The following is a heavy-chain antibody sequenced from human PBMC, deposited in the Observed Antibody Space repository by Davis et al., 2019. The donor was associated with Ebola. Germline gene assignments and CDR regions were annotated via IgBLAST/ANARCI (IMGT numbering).Heavy chain of an antibody. Sequence: PGGSLRLSCTVSAGSISISKWWSWVRQAPGQGLEWIGQIDLGASPTYNPSLRSRVSMSVDQSKNQFFLRLDSVTAADTAVYYCARHSRFSFDDWGQGTQLTVSS. CDR1: AGSISISKW. D-gene: IGHD2/OR15-2a*01. J-gene: IGHJ4*02. CDR3: ARHSRFSFDD. CDR2: IDLGASP. V-gene: IGHV4-4*02.